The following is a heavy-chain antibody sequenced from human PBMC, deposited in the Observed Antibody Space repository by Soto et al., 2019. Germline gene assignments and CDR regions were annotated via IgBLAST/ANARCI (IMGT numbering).Heavy chain of an antibody. CDR2: MNPNSGNT. CDR3: ARRIKYGDYTRWFDP. V-gene: IGHV1-8*01. CDR1: GYTFTSYD. D-gene: IGHD4-17*01. Sequence: QVQLVQSGAEVKKPGASVTVSCKASGYTFTSYDINWVRQATGQGFEYLGWMNPNSGNTGYVKKLQGRAAMTRDTSMSTADMELSSLRSADTAVYHCARRIKYGDYTRWFDPWGPGTLVTGSS. J-gene: IGHJ5*02.